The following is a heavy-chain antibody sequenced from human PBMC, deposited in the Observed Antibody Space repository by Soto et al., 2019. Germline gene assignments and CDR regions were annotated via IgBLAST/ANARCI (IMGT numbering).Heavy chain of an antibody. CDR1: GFIFSSYS. V-gene: IGHV3-48*04. CDR2: ISSSGRSI. CDR3: ARDNYGILIGLFDY. J-gene: IGHJ4*02. Sequence: PGGSLRLSCLASGFIFSSYSMSWIRQAPGKGLEWVSHISSSGRSIYYADSVKGRFTVSRDNAKNSLYLQMNSLGAEDTAVYYCARDNYGILIGLFDYWGQGTLVTVSS. D-gene: IGHD3-9*01.